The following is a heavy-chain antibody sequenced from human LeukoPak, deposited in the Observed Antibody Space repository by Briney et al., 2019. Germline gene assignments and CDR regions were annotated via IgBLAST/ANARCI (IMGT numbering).Heavy chain of an antibody. CDR2: IKQDGNEK. Sequence: GGSLRLSCAASGFTFSSYAMSWVRQAPGKGLEWVANIKQDGNEKYYVDSVKGRFTISRDNAKNSLYLQMNSLRAEDTAVYYCARDALYYDFWSGEKKSSKGSFDYWGQGTLVTVSS. CDR1: GFTFSSYA. V-gene: IGHV3-7*01. CDR3: ARDALYYDFWSGEKKSSKGSFDY. D-gene: IGHD3-3*01. J-gene: IGHJ4*02.